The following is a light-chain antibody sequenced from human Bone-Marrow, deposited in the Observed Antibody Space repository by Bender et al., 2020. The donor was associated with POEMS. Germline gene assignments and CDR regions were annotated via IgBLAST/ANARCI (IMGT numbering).Light chain of an antibody. V-gene: IGLV2-14*01. J-gene: IGLJ3*02. CDR2: DVS. Sequence: QSALTQPASVSGSPGQSITISCTGTSSDVGAYNYVSWYQQHPGKAPQVMIYDVSTRPSGVSSRFSGSKSVNTASLTISGLQAEDEADYYCCSYVGSSTWVFGGGTTLTVL. CDR3: CSYVGSSTWV. CDR1: SSDVGAYNY.